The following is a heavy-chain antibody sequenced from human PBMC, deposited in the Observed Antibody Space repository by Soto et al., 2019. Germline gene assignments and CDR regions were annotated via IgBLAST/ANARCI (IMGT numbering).Heavy chain of an antibody. J-gene: IGHJ4*02. CDR1: GGSISSYY. V-gene: IGHV4-59*08. CDR3: ARHHGSGWDFDY. Sequence: QVQLQESGPGLVKPSETLSLTCTVSGGSISSYYWSWIRQPPGKGLEWIGYIYYSGSTNYNPSLKSRVTISVDTSKNQFSLKLSSVTAADTAVYYCARHHGSGWDFDYWGQGTLVTVSS. CDR2: IYYSGST. D-gene: IGHD6-19*01.